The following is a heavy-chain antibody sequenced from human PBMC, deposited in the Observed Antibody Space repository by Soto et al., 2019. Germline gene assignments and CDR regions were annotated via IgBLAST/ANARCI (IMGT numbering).Heavy chain of an antibody. CDR1: GGSISSSSYY. V-gene: IGHV4-39*01. J-gene: IGHJ4*02. D-gene: IGHD3-10*01. CDR3: ASFYYGSGSYPGHFDY. CDR2: IYYSGST. Sequence: PSETLSLTCTVSGGSISSSSYYWGWIRQPPGKGLEWIGSIYYSGSTYYNPSLKSRVTISVDTSKNQFSLKLSSVTAADTAVYYCASFYYGSGSYPGHFDYWGQGTLVTVSS.